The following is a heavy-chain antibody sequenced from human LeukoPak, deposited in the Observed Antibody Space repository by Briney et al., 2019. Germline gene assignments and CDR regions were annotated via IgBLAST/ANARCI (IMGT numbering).Heavy chain of an antibody. CDR1: GGSIISGDYY. CDR2: IYHSGST. D-gene: IGHD3-22*01. Sequence: SETLSLTCTVSGGSIISGDYYWSWIRQPPGKGLEWIGYIYHSGSTNYNPSLKSRVTISVDTSKNHFSLNLISVTAADTAVYYCARGQWLPVFDFWGQGTLVTVSS. V-gene: IGHV4-61*03. CDR3: ARGQWLPVFDF. J-gene: IGHJ4*02.